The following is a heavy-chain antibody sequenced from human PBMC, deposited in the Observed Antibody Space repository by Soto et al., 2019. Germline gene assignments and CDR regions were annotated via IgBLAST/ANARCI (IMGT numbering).Heavy chain of an antibody. CDR1: GFTFSSYG. CDR2: ISYDGSNK. D-gene: IGHD3-22*01. Sequence: GGSLRLSCAASGFTFSSYGMHWVRQAPGKGLEWVAVISYDGSNKYYADSVKGRFTISRDNSKNTLYLQMNSLRAEDTAVYYCARDRVESGYPEYFQHWGQGTLVTVSS. CDR3: ARDRVESGYPEYFQH. J-gene: IGHJ1*01. V-gene: IGHV3-30*03.